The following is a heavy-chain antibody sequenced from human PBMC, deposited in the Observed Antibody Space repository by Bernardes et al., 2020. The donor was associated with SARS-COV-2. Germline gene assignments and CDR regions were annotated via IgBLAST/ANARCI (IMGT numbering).Heavy chain of an antibody. CDR1: GFTFNNFA. CDR3: VKGAVAVAGTSVDFFDY. Sequence: VGSLRLSCSASGFTFNNFAMHWVRQAPGKGLEYVSSVSGSGYTTYYADSVRGRVTISRDNSKHTLYLQVSSLRTEDTAVYFCVKGAVAVAGTSVDFFDYWGQGTLVTVAS. J-gene: IGHJ4*02. D-gene: IGHD6-19*01. V-gene: IGHV3-64D*06. CDR2: VSGSGYTT.